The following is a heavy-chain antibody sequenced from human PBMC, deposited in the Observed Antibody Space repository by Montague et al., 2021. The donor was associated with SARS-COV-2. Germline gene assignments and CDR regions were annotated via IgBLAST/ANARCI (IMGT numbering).Heavy chain of an antibody. Sequence: SETLSLTCTVSGDSIRNSDYSWGWVRQPPGKGLEWIGNIYNGGTTFYNPSLKSRVTIFVDTSKNQFSLKLSSVTAADTAVYYCATRKRYPQNDFGFWGQGTLVTVSS. D-gene: IGHD5-24*01. CDR2: IYNGGTT. CDR3: ATRKRYPQNDFGF. CDR1: GDSIRNSDYS. V-gene: IGHV4-39*01. J-gene: IGHJ4*02.